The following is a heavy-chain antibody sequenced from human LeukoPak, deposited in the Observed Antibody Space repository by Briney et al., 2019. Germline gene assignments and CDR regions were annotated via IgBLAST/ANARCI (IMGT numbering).Heavy chain of an antibody. D-gene: IGHD1-26*01. CDR3: ARGSGEGATDY. Sequence: GGSLRLSCEGSGFSITSYELNWGRQAPGKGLEWVSYISSSGSTIYYADSVKGRFTISRDNAKSTLYLQMYSLRAEDTAVYYCARGSGEGATDYWGQGTLVTVSS. J-gene: IGHJ4*02. V-gene: IGHV3-48*03. CDR1: GFSITSYE. CDR2: ISSSGSTI.